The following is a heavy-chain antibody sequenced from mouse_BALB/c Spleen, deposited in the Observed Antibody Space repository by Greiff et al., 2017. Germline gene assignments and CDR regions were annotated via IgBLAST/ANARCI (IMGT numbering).Heavy chain of an antibody. CDR3: AVNWDRYFDV. V-gene: IGHV1-4*01. CDR1: GYTFTSYT. CDR2: INPSSGYT. Sequence: QVQLKESGAELARPGASVKMSCKASGYTFTSYTMHWVKQRPGQGLEWIGYINPSSGYTNYNQKFKDKATLTADKSSSTAYMQLSSLTSEDSAVYYCAVNWDRYFDVWGAGTTVTVSS. D-gene: IGHD4-1*01. J-gene: IGHJ1*01.